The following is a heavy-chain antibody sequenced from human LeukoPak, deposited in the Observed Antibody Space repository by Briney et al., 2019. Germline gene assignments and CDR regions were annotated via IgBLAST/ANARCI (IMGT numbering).Heavy chain of an antibody. Sequence: SETLSLTCTVSGGSMSSYYWSWIRQSAGKGLEWIGRIYTSGSTNYNASLKSRVTMSVDTSRNQFSLKLTSVTAADTAVYYCAREGMFPTNYFGYWGQGTLVTVSS. CDR3: AREGMFPTNYFGY. V-gene: IGHV4-4*07. J-gene: IGHJ4*02. CDR1: GGSMSSYY. D-gene: IGHD3-10*01. CDR2: IYTSGST.